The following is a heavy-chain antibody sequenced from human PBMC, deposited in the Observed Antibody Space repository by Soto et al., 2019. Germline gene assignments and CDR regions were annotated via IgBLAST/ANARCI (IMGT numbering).Heavy chain of an antibody. D-gene: IGHD1-26*01. CDR2: INPNSGGT. J-gene: IGHJ6*02. Sequence: ASVKVSCKASGYTFTGYYMHWVRQAPGQGLEWMGWINPNSGGTNYAQKFQGRVTMTRDTSISTAYMELSRLRSDDTAVYYCARGGAYLHYYYGLDVWGQGTTVTVSS. V-gene: IGHV1-2*02. CDR1: GYTFTGYY. CDR3: ARGGAYLHYYYGLDV.